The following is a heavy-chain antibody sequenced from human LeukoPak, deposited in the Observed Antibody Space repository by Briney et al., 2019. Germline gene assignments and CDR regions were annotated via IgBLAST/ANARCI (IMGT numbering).Heavy chain of an antibody. D-gene: IGHD5-24*01. CDR3: AREEEMATIFDY. Sequence: KTGGSLRLSCAASGFTFSSYSMNWVRQALGKGLEWVSSISSSSSYIYYADSVKGRFTISRDNAKNSLYLQMNSLRAEDTAVYYCAREEEMATIFDYWGQGTLVTVSS. V-gene: IGHV3-21*01. J-gene: IGHJ4*02. CDR1: GFTFSSYS. CDR2: ISSSSSYI.